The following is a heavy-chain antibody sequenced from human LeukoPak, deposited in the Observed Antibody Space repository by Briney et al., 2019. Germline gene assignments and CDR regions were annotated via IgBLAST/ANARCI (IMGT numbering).Heavy chain of an antibody. CDR1: GGSISSSSCY. D-gene: IGHD4-11*01. CDR3: ATYSNWFDP. V-gene: IGHV4-39*01. Sequence: SETLSLTCTVSGGSISSSSCYWGCIRQPPGKGLEWIGSIYYSGSTYYNPSLKSRVTISVDTSKNQFSLKLSSVTAADTAVYYCATYSNWFDPWGQGTLVTVSS. J-gene: IGHJ5*02. CDR2: IYYSGST.